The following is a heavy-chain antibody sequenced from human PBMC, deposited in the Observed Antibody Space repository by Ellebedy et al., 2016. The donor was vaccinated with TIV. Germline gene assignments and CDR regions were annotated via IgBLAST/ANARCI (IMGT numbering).Heavy chain of an antibody. D-gene: IGHD2-15*01. V-gene: IGHV3-23*01. Sequence: GESLKISCAASRLTFSNYVMNWVRQAPGRGLEWVSTISGDGGSTYYADYVKGRFTISRDNSKNTVYLQMNSLRAEDTAIYYCAGDRYCRGGRCYWVDYWGQGVLVTVSS. CDR2: ISGDGGST. CDR1: RLTFSNYV. CDR3: AGDRYCRGGRCYWVDY. J-gene: IGHJ4*02.